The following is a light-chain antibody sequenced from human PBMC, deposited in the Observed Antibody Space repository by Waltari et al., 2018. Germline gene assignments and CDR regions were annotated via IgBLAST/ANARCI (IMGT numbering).Light chain of an antibody. J-gene: IGKJ5*01. CDR3: HHYYIPPLT. V-gene: IGKV4-1*01. CDR1: QSLFSTSNSKTY. Sequence: DIVMTQSPDFLAVSLGERATINCKSSQSLFSTSNSKTYISWYQQKPGQPPKLLIYWASNRGSGVPDRFSGSGSGTDFTLTISSLQAEDVAVYYCHHYYIPPLTFGQGTRLEIK. CDR2: WAS.